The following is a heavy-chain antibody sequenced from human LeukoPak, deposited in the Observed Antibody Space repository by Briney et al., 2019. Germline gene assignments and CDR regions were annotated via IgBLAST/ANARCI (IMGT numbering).Heavy chain of an antibody. D-gene: IGHD2-21*01. CDR1: GGSINRSSYY. CDR2: MHPSEST. CDR3: ARQPPYSSTFDV. Sequence: KTSETLSLTCTVSGGSINRSSYYWAWIRQPPGKGMEWIGSMHPSESTYYNPSLRSRVTISVDTSKNQFSLSLTSVTAANRAVYYCARQPPYSSTFDVWGQGTVVSVSS. J-gene: IGHJ3*01. V-gene: IGHV4-39*01.